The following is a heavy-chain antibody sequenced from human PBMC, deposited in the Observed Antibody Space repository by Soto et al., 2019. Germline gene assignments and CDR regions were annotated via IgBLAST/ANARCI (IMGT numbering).Heavy chain of an antibody. V-gene: IGHV3-21*01. CDR1: GFTFSTYT. J-gene: IGHJ4*02. CDR3: ARGYGHFDQ. CDR2: ISSGSSYI. D-gene: IGHD5-12*01. Sequence: GGSLRLSCAASGFTFSTYTMNWVRQAPGKGLEWVSSISSGSSYIYYADSVKGRFTISRDNAKNSLYLQMNSLRAEDTAVYYCARGYGHFDQWGQGTLVTSPQ.